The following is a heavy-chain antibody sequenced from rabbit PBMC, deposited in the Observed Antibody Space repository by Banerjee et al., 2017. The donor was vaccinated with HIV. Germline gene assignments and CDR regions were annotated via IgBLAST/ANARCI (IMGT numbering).Heavy chain of an antibody. V-gene: IGHV1S45*01. CDR1: GFDFSSNA. J-gene: IGHJ4*01. Sequence: QEQLEESGGDLVQPEGSLTLTCTASGFDFSSNAMCWVRQAPGKGLEWIACINTSSGNTVYATWAKGRFTISRTSSTTVALQMTSLTAADTATYLCARDLAGVIGWNFNLWGPGTLVTVS. D-gene: IGHD4-1*01. CDR3: ARDLAGVIGWNFNL. CDR2: INTSSGNT.